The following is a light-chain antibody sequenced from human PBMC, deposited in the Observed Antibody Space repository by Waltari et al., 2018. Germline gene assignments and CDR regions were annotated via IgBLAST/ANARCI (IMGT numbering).Light chain of an antibody. CDR2: YDR. Sequence: SFVLTQPPSVSLAPGKTARSTCGGNKLGSYGVHWSQRGPGQAPVLVLHYDRVEPSGXXXXFSGSNSGNTATLTIRRVEAGDEADYYCQVWDTEQGVFGGGTKLTVL. J-gene: IGLJ3*02. CDR1: KLGSYG. V-gene: IGLV3-21*01. CDR3: QVWDTEQGV.